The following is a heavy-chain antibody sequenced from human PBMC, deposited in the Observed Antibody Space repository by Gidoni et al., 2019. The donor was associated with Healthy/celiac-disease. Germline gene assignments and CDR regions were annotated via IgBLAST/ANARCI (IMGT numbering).Heavy chain of an antibody. CDR1: EITGSNYA. CDR2: LRGSGGST. J-gene: IGHJ3*02. CDR3: AKQIKLLYTLQDAFDI. Sequence: EVQLLESGGGVGEPGGSRRPCGEAAEITGSNYALSGVRPAQGKGLELVSALRGSGGSTYYAYSVKGRFTLSRDHSKNTLYLQMTSLRAEDTALYYCAKQIKLLYTLQDAFDIWGQGTMVTVSS. D-gene: IGHD2-2*02. V-gene: IGHV3-23*01.